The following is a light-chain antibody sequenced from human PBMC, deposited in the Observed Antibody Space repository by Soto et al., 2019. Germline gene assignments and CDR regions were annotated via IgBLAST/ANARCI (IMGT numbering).Light chain of an antibody. CDR2: DAS. J-gene: IGKJ5*01. CDR3: QHYNNWPIT. Sequence: EIVMTQSPATLSVSPGERATLSCRASQSVNSNLAWYQQKPGQAPRLLIYDASTRATGIPARFSGSGSGTDFTLTISSLEPEDAAVYHCQHYNNWPITFGQGTRLEIK. V-gene: IGKV3-15*01. CDR1: QSVNSN.